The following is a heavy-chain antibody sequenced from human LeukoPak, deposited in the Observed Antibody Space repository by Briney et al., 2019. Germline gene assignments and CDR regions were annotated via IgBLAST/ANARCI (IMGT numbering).Heavy chain of an antibody. CDR2: IIPIFGTA. CDR1: RGTFSSYA. CDR3: ARDRGGGGSSSWYGLDY. J-gene: IGHJ4*02. V-gene: IGHV1-69*05. D-gene: IGHD6-13*01. Sequence: SVKVSCKASRGTFSSYAISWVRQAPGQGLEWMGGIIPIFGTASYAQKFQGRVTMTRDMSTSTVYMELSSLRSEDTAVYYCARDRGGGGSSSWYGLDYWGQGTLVTVSS.